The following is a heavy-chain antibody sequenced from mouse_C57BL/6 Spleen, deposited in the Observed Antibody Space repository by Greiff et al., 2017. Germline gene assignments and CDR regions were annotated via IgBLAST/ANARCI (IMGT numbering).Heavy chain of an antibody. J-gene: IGHJ3*01. Sequence: DVQLVESGGGLVKPGGSLKLSCAASGFTFSDYGMHWVRQAPEKGLEWVAYISSGSSTIYYADTVKGRFTISRDNAEDTLFLQMTSLRSEDTAMYYCARSYYYGSSPFAYWGQGTLVTVSA. CDR3: ARSYYYGSSPFAY. D-gene: IGHD1-1*01. V-gene: IGHV5-17*01. CDR2: ISSGSSTI. CDR1: GFTFSDYG.